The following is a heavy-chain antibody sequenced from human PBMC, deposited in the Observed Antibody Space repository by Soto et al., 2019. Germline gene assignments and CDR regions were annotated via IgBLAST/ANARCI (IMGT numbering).Heavy chain of an antibody. J-gene: IGHJ4*02. CDR3: AMEYCSSTSCYRDY. CDR2: IIPILGIA. CDR1: GGTFSSYT. V-gene: IGHV1-69*02. Sequence: QVQLVQSGAEVKKPGSSVKVSCKASGGTFSSYTISWERQAPGHGREWIGRIIPILGIANYAQKVQGRVTITADKSTSTADMELSSLRSEDTAVYYCAMEYCSSTSCYRDYWCQGTLVTVSS. D-gene: IGHD2-2*01.